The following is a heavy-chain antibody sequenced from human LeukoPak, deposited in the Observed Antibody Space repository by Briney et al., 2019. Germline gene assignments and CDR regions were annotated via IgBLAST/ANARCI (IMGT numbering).Heavy chain of an antibody. Sequence: SETLSLTCTVSGGSISSYYWSWIRQPPGKGLEWIGYIYYSGSTNYNPSLKSRVTISVDTSKNQFFLKLSSVTAADTAVYYCAGGPADYNWFDPWGQGTLVTVSS. CDR2: IYYSGST. V-gene: IGHV4-59*13. CDR1: GGSISSYY. D-gene: IGHD2-2*01. J-gene: IGHJ5*02. CDR3: AGGPADYNWFDP.